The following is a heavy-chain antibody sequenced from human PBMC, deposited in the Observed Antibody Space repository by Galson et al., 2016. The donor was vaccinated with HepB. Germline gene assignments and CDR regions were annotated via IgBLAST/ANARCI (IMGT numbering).Heavy chain of an antibody. Sequence: SVKVSCKVFGYNYTEFSMNWVQQAPGKGLEWMGGLDPEDDEAIYAQKFHGRLIMTEDTSTDTAYMELSSLTSEDTAVYYCTMGFWSGYFRFDPWGQGTLVTVSS. V-gene: IGHV1-24*01. CDR1: GYNYTEFS. J-gene: IGHJ5*02. D-gene: IGHD3-3*01. CDR2: LDPEDDEA. CDR3: TMGFWSGYFRFDP.